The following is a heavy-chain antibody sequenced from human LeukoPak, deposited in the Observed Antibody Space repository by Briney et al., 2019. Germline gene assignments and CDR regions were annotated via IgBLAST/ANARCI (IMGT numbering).Heavy chain of an antibody. CDR1: GYTSTGYY. V-gene: IGHV1-2*02. J-gene: IGHJ4*02. CDR3: ARDATARDYSNSDY. D-gene: IGHD4-11*01. CDR2: INPNSAGT. Sequence: ASVKVSCKASGYTSTGYYIHWVRQAPGQGLEWMGGINPNSAGTNYAQKFQGRVTMTRDTSISTAYMELSSLRSDDTAVYYCARDATARDYSNSDYWGQGTLVTVSS.